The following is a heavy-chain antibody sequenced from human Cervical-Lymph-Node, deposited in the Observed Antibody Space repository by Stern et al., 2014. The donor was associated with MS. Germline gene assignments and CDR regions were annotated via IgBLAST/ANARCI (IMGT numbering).Heavy chain of an antibody. Sequence: QVTLRESGPALVKPTQTVTLTCPFSGFSLGTSGASVSWIRQPPGKALEWLARIDWENDKYYSTSLQTRLTISKDTSIDQVVLTMTNMSPMDTATYYCARDSWNVVYFDLWGRGTLVTVSS. CDR1: GFSLGTSGAS. V-gene: IGHV2-70*15. CDR3: ARDSWNVVYFDL. D-gene: IGHD1-1*01. CDR2: IDWENDK. J-gene: IGHJ2*01.